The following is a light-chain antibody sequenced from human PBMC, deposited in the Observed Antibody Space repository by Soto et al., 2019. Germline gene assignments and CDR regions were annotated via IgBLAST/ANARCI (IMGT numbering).Light chain of an antibody. V-gene: IGKV3-15*01. CDR3: QQYNNWPQT. J-gene: IGKJ1*01. CDR1: QSVNRY. Sequence: EIVMTQSPATLSVSPGERATLSCRASQSVNRYLAWYQQKPGQAPRLLIYSASTRATGIPARFSGSGSGTEFTLTVSSLQSEDFAVYYCQQYNNWPQTFGQGTKVEIK. CDR2: SAS.